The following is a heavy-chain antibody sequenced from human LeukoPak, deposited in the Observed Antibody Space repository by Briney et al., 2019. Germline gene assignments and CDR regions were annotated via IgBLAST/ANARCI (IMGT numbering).Heavy chain of an antibody. V-gene: IGHV1-18*01. CDR1: GYTFTSYG. D-gene: IGHD2-2*01. CDR3: AREAEYCSSTSCYSNTDY. Sequence: ASVKVSCKASGYTFTSYGISWVRQAPGQGLEWMGWISAYNGNTNYAQKLQGRVTTTTDTSTSTAYMELRSLRSDDTAVYYCAREAEYCSSTSCYSNTDYWGQGTLVTVSS. CDR2: ISAYNGNT. J-gene: IGHJ4*02.